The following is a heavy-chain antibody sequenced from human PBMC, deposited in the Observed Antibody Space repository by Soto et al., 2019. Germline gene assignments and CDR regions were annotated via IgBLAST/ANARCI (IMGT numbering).Heavy chain of an antibody. CDR2: ISGSGGST. CDR1: GFTFSSYA. D-gene: IGHD2-15*01. CDR3: AKAGNQRYCSGGSCYAPAY. Sequence: GGSLRLSCAASGFTFSSYAMSWVRQAPGKGLEWVSAISGSGGSTYYADSVKGRFTISRDNSKNTLYLQMNSLRAEDTAVYYCAKAGNQRYCSGGSCYAPAYWGQGTLVTVSS. V-gene: IGHV3-23*01. J-gene: IGHJ4*02.